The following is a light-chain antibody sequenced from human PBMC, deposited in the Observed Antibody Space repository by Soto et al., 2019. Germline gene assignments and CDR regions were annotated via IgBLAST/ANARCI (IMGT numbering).Light chain of an antibody. CDR3: QQFRNWPWT. CDR1: QSISIN. Sequence: EIVLTQSPGTLSVSPGDRVTLSCRASQSISINLAWYQHKPGQAPRLLIHAGSTRATGIPARISGSGSGTESTLTISSLQSEDFAVYYCQQFRNWPWTFGQGTKVDI. V-gene: IGKV3D-15*01. J-gene: IGKJ1*01. CDR2: AGS.